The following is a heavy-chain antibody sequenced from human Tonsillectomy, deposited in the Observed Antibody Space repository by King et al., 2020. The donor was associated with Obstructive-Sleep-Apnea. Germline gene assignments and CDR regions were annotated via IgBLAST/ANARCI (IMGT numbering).Heavy chain of an antibody. D-gene: IGHD3-10*01. CDR3: HGSGSNDYFDY. CDR1: GFTFSSYW. J-gene: IGHJ4*02. V-gene: IGHV3-7*03. Sequence: VQLVESGGGLVQPGGSLRLSCAASGFTFSSYWMSWVGQAPGTGLEWVANIKQEGSEKYYVDSVKGRFTISRDNAKNSLYLQMNSLIAEDTAVYSCHGSGSNDYFDYWGQGTLVTVSS. CDR2: IKQEGSEK.